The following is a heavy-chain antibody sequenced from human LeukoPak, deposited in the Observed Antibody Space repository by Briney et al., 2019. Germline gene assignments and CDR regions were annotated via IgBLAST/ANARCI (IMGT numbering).Heavy chain of an antibody. J-gene: IGHJ3*02. D-gene: IGHD6-19*01. CDR1: GYTLTELS. Sequence: ASVKVSCKVSGYTLTELSMHWVRQAPGKGLEWMGGFDPEDGETIYAQKFQGRVTMTEDTSTDTAYMELSSLRSEDTAVYYCARGYSSGWQYAFDIWGQGTMVTVSS. CDR3: ARGYSSGWQYAFDI. CDR2: FDPEDGET. V-gene: IGHV1-24*01.